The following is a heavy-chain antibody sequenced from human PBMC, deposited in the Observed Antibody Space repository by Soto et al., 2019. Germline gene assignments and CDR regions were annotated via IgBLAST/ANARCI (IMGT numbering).Heavy chain of an antibody. V-gene: IGHV3-30-3*01. Sequence: VGSLRLSGAASGFFFNTYAVHWVRQAPGKGLEWVAVISNDETKKYFADSVKGRVSISRDSSKNTVYLQMDSLGAEDTAVYYCARSIAVAGLDYWGPGTLVTVSS. CDR3: ARSIAVAGLDY. J-gene: IGHJ4*02. D-gene: IGHD6-19*01. CDR2: ISNDETKK. CDR1: GFFFNTYA.